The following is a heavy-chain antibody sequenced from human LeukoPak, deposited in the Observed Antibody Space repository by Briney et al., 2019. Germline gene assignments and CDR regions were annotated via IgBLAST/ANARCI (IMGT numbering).Heavy chain of an antibody. Sequence: SETLSLTCTVSGGSVSSSSYYWGWIRQPPGKGLEWIGSIYYSGSTYYNPSLKSRVTISVDTSKNQFSLKLSSVTAADTAVYYCAGYSSSWYDYWGQGTLVTVSS. V-gene: IGHV4-39*01. CDR2: IYYSGST. CDR1: GGSVSSSSYY. J-gene: IGHJ4*02. CDR3: AGYSSSWYDY. D-gene: IGHD6-13*01.